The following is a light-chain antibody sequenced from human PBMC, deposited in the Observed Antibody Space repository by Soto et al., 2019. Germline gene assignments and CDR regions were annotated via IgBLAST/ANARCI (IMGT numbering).Light chain of an antibody. CDR3: QQSYGTLGAD. CDR1: QSISSY. V-gene: IGKV1-39*01. Sequence: DIQMTQSPSSLSASVGDRVTITCRASQSISSYLNWYQQKPGKAPKLLIYAASSLQSGVPSRFSGSGSGTDFTLTISSLQPEDFATYYCQQSYGTLGADFGQGTRLEIK. J-gene: IGKJ5*01. CDR2: AAS.